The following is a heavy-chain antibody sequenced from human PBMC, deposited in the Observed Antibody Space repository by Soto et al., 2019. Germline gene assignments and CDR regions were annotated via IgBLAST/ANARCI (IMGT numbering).Heavy chain of an antibody. D-gene: IGHD2-2*01. Sequence: EVQLVESGGGWLKPGGSLSLSCAASVFTFSTAWRNWSRQPQGKGLGWAGRIKSKTDGGTTDYAAPVKGRFTISRDDSKNTLYLQMNSLKTEDTAVYYCTTDGRVVPAAGYYYYGMDVWGQGTTVTVSS. CDR3: TTDGRVVPAAGYYYYGMDV. CDR2: IKSKTDGGTT. CDR1: VFTFSTAW. V-gene: IGHV3-15*07. J-gene: IGHJ6*02.